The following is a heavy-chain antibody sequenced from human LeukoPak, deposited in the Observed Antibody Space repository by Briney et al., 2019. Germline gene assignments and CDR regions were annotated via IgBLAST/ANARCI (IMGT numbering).Heavy chain of an antibody. J-gene: IGHJ2*01. CDR1: GGSISSGDYY. CDR3: ASLNGDPSYWSFDL. V-gene: IGHV4-30-4*01. CDR2: IYYSGSS. Sequence: SETLSLTRTVSGGSISSGDYYWSWIRQPPGKGLEWIGYIYYSGSSYYNPSLKSRVTMSVDTSKNQFSLKLSSVTAADTALYYCASLNGDPSYWSFDLWGRGTLVTVSS. D-gene: IGHD4-17*01.